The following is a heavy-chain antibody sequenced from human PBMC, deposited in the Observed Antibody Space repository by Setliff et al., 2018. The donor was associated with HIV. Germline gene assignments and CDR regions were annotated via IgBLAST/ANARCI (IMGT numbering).Heavy chain of an antibody. CDR1: GGSISSSLYY. CDR2: IDARGGA. V-gene: IGHV4-61*02. J-gene: IGHJ5*02. CDR3: ARDGSEHYPLEGWLDP. Sequence: KTSETLSLTCTVSGGSISSSLYYWSWMRQAAGKGLEWIGRIDARGGANYNPSLNSRVTISVDTSKNHFSLTLSSVTAADTAVYYCARDGSEHYPLEGWLDPWGQGTLVTVSS. D-gene: IGHD3-3*02.